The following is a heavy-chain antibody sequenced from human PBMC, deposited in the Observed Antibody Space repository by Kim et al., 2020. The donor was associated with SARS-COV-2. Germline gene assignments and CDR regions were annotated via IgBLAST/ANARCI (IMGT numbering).Heavy chain of an antibody. CDR1: GGSISSYY. V-gene: IGHV4-59*13. D-gene: IGHD3-10*01. Sequence: SETLSLTCTVSGGSISSYYWSWIRQPPGKGLEWIGYIYYSGSTNYNPSLKSRVTISVDTSKNQFSLKLSSVTAADTAVYYCARTSMVRVAFDPWGQGTLVTVSS. J-gene: IGHJ5*02. CDR2: IYYSGST. CDR3: ARTSMVRVAFDP.